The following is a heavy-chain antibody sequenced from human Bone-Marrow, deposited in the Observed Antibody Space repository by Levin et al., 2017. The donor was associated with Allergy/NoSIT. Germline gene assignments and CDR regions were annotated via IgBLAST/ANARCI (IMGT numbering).Heavy chain of an antibody. CDR2: ISASGNTK. CDR1: GFNFSGYE. V-gene: IGHV3-48*03. J-gene: IGHJ5*01. Sequence: HSGGSLRLSCAASGFNFSGYEMNWVRQAPGKGLEWIAYISASGNTKHLADSVMGRFSLSRDNAKNSLSLQMNNLRVEDTALYYCAREEGVLRYNWFDSRGQGTLVTVSS. CDR3: AREEGVLRYNWFDS. D-gene: IGHD3-16*01.